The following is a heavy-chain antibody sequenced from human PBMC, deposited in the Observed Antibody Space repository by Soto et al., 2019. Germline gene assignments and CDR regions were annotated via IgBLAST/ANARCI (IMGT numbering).Heavy chain of an antibody. CDR1: GNSISTTNW. V-gene: IGHV4-4*02. D-gene: IGHD3-22*01. CDR3: ARDVGYHYDGSPSGQFDF. J-gene: IGHJ4*02. CDR2: IYHSGST. Sequence: PSETLSLTCVVSGNSISTTNWWSWVRQSPGKGLEWIGEIYHSGSTNYNPPLKSRVTISVDKSKNQFSLKLSSVTAADTAVYYCARDVGYHYDGSPSGQFDFWGQGTLVTVSS.